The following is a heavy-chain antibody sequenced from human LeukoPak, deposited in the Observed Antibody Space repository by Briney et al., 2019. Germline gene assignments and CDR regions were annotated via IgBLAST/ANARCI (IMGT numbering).Heavy chain of an antibody. CDR1: GFTFSDYY. J-gene: IGHJ4*02. CDR2: IYYDATNK. Sequence: QTGGSLRLSCAASGFTFSDYYMSWIRQAPGKGLEWVALIYYDATNKYYIDSVKGRFTISRDNSKNTLYLQMSSLRVEDTAVYYCARQTTVATDSWGQGTLVTVSS. D-gene: IGHD4-23*01. V-gene: IGHV3-33*08. CDR3: ARQTTVATDS.